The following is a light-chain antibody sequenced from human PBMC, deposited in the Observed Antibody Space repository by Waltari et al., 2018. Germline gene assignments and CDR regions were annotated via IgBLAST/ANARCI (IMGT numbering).Light chain of an antibody. CDR1: QSLVHSNGNTY. CDR2: QVS. J-gene: IGKJ2*03. CDR3: MQGTHWPRYS. Sequence: VVLTQSPLSLPVTLGQPASISCRSSQSLVHSNGNTYLSWFQQRPGQSPRRLIYQVSYRDAGVPDRFSGSGSVTDFTLKISRVEAEDVGVYFCMQGTHWPRYSFGQGTRLEIK. V-gene: IGKV2-30*02.